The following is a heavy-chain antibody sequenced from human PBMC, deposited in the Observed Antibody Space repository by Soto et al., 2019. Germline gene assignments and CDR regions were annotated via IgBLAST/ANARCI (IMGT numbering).Heavy chain of an antibody. CDR2: IKQDGSEK. D-gene: IGHD3-9*01. J-gene: IGHJ3*02. CDR1: GFPFSSYW. V-gene: IGHV3-7*03. Sequence: GALRLSCAASGFPFSSYWMSWVRQAPGKGLEWVANIKQDGSEKYYVDSVKGRFTISRDNSKNTLYLQMNSLRAEDTAVYYCAKSPMTGPDAFDIWGQGTMVTVSS. CDR3: AKSPMTGPDAFDI.